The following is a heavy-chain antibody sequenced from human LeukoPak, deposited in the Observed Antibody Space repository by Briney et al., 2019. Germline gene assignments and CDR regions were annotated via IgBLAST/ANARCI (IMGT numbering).Heavy chain of an antibody. CDR2: ISGDSSST. Sequence: GGSLRLSCAASGFTFSIYSLNWVRQAPGKGLEWVSSISGDSSSTYYADSVKGRFTISRDNAENSLFLQMNSLRGEDTAVYYCASHHVEYFQHWGQGTLVTVSS. J-gene: IGHJ1*01. CDR1: GFTFSIYS. CDR3: ASHHVEYFQH. V-gene: IGHV3-21*01.